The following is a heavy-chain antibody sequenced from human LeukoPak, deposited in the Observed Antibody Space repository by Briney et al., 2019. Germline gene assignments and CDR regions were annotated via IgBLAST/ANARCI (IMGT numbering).Heavy chain of an antibody. CDR2: IYYSGST. V-gene: IGHV4-59*04. Sequence: PSETLSLTCTVSGGSISSYYWSWIRQPPGKGLEWIGYIYYSGSTYYNPSLKSRVTISVDTSKNQFSLKLSSVTAADTAVYYCARLILTDYGPLIDYWGQGTLVTVSS. CDR1: GGSISSYY. CDR3: ARLILTDYGPLIDY. J-gene: IGHJ4*02. D-gene: IGHD4-17*01.